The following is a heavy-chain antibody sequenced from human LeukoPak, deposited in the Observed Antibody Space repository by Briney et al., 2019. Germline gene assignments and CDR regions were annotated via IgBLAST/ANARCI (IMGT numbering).Heavy chain of an antibody. CDR3: ARVRTRNAFDI. CDR2: IYYSGST. J-gene: IGHJ3*02. Sequence: SETLSLTCTVSGGSISSYYWSWIRQPPGKGLEWIGYIYYSGSTNYNPSLKSRVTISVDTSKNQFSLKLSSVTAADTAVYYCARVRTRNAFDIWGQGTMVTVSS. D-gene: IGHD1-14*01. V-gene: IGHV4-59*01. CDR1: GGSISSYY.